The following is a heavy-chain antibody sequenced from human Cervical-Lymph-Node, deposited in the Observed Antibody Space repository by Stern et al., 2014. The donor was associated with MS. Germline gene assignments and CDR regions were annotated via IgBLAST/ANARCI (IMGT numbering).Heavy chain of an antibody. V-gene: IGHV1-2*02. D-gene: IGHD3-3*01. Sequence: VQLVESGAEARAPGASMKVSCKASGYIFTDYYLHWVRQAPGQGLEWLGWINPNSGGTKYAQNLQGRVTMTRDTSISTAYMELRWLGSADTAVYYCARGSGTAYDLRGDYWGQGTLVTVSS. CDR3: ARGSGTAYDLRGDY. CDR2: INPNSGGT. CDR1: GYIFTDYY. J-gene: IGHJ4*01.